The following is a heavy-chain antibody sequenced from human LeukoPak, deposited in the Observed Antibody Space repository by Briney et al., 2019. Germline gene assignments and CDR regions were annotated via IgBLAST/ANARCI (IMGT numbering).Heavy chain of an antibody. D-gene: IGHD3-3*01. CDR3: ASGKWSGYLNYFDY. V-gene: IGHV3-23*01. Sequence: GGSLRLSCAASGFTFSSYAMSWVRQAPGKGLEGVSAISGSGGSTYYADSVKGRFTISRDNAKNSLYLQMNSLRAEDTAVYYCASGKWSGYLNYFDYWGQGTLVTVSS. CDR1: GFTFSSYA. J-gene: IGHJ4*02. CDR2: ISGSGGST.